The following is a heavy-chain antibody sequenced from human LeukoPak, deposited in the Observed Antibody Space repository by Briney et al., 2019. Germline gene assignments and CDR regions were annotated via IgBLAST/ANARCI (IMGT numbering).Heavy chain of an antibody. CDR2: ISYSGST. D-gene: IGHD3-16*01. V-gene: IGHV4-59*01. Sequence: SETLSLTCTVSGGSISSYYWSWIRQPPGKGLEWIGYISYSGSTNYNPSLKSRVTISVDTSKNQFSLKLTSVTAADTAVYYCARVYDSRVGPWGQGTLVTVSS. J-gene: IGHJ5*02. CDR1: GGSISSYY. CDR3: ARVYDSRVGP.